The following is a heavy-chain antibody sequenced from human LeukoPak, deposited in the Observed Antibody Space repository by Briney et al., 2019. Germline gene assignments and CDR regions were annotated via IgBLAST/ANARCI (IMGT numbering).Heavy chain of an antibody. V-gene: IGHV3-43*02. J-gene: IGHJ4*02. CDR1: GFTFDDYA. Sequence: QPGGSLRLSCAAYGFTFDDYAMPWVRQAPGKGVEWDSLISGDGGRTYYADSVKSRFTISRDNSKISLYLQMNSLRTEDTALYYCAKDMGCSSTSCLIDYWGQGTLVTVSS. D-gene: IGHD2-2*01. CDR3: AKDMGCSSTSCLIDY. CDR2: ISGDGGRT.